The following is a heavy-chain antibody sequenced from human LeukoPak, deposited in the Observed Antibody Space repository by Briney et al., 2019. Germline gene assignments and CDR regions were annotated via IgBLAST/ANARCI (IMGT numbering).Heavy chain of an antibody. V-gene: IGHV3-21*01. CDR2: ISSSSSYI. CDR1: GFTFSSYS. CDR3: ARGGAAAGIPFDY. Sequence: GGSLRLSCAASGFTFSSYSMNWVRQGPGKGLEWESSISSSSSYIYYADSVKGRFTISRDNAKNSLYLQMNSLRAEDTAVYYCARGGAAAGIPFDYWGQGTLVTVSS. J-gene: IGHJ4*02. D-gene: IGHD6-13*01.